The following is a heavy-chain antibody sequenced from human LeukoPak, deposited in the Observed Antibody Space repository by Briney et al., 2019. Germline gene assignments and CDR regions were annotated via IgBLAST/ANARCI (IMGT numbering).Heavy chain of an antibody. CDR2: IGTYNGDT. J-gene: IGHJ4*02. V-gene: IGHV1-18*01. D-gene: IGHD5-24*01. Sequence: GASVTVSCKASDYTFTSYGISWVRQAPGQGLEWMGWIGTYNGDTKYTQKLQGRVTMTADTSTRTAYMELRSLRSDDTAVYYCARGWIEMPTVYFDYWGQGTLVSVFS. CDR1: DYTFTSYG. CDR3: ARGWIEMPTVYFDY.